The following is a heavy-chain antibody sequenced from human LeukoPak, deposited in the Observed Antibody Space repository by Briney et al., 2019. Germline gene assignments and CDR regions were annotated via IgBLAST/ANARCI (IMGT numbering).Heavy chain of an antibody. CDR3: ARELSQRIADDAFDI. CDR2: IDYSAST. CDR1: GGSISSYY. D-gene: IGHD6-13*01. J-gene: IGHJ3*02. V-gene: IGHV4-59*01. Sequence: PSETLSLTCTVSGGSISSYYWSWIRQPPGKGLEWIAYIDYSASTNYNPSLKSRVTISVDTSKNQFSLKLSSVTAADTAVYYCARELSQRIADDAFDIWGQGTMVTVSS.